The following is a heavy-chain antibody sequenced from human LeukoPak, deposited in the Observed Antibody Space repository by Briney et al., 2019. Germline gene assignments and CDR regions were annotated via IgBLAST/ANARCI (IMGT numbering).Heavy chain of an antibody. V-gene: IGHV4-4*07. Sequence: SETLSLTCTVSGGSIGIYYWNWIRQPAGKRLEWIGSIYYSGSTYYNPSLKSRVTISVDTSKNQFSLKLSSVTAADTAVYYCARNVVVPAAQGYYYYYYMDVWGKGTTVTVSS. D-gene: IGHD2-2*01. J-gene: IGHJ6*03. CDR2: IYYSGST. CDR1: GGSIGIYY. CDR3: ARNVVVPAAQGYYYYYYMDV.